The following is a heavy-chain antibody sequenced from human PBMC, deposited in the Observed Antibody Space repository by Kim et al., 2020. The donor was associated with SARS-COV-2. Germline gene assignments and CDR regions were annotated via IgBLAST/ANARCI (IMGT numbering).Heavy chain of an antibody. CDR1: GGSISSGSYY. Sequence: SETLSLTCTVSGGSISSGSYYWSWIRQPAGKGLEWIGRIYTSGSTNYNPSLKSRVTISVDTSKNQFSLKLSSVTAADTAVYYCAMGIARIAAAGTVYYYYGMDVWGQGTTVTVSS. V-gene: IGHV4-61*02. D-gene: IGHD6-13*01. J-gene: IGHJ6*02. CDR2: IYTSGST. CDR3: AMGIARIAAAGTVYYYYGMDV.